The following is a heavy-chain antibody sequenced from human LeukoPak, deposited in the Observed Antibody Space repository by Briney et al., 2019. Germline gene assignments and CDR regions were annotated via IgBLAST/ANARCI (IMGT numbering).Heavy chain of an antibody. Sequence: SLLLSCAASGFTFDDYAMHWVRQAPGKGLEWVSGISWSSGSIGYADSVKGRFTISRDNAKNSLYLQMNSLRAEDTALYYCAKALMLVDAFDIWGQGTMVTVSS. J-gene: IGHJ3*02. CDR1: GFTFDDYA. CDR2: ISWSSGSI. CDR3: AKALMLVDAFDI. V-gene: IGHV3-9*01. D-gene: IGHD6-13*01.